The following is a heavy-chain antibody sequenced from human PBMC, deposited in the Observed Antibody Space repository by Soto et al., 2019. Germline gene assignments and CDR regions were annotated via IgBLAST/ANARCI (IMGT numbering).Heavy chain of an antibody. Sequence: PGGSLRLSCAASGFTFSSYGMHWVRQAPGKGLEWVAVISYDGSNKYYADSVKGRFTISRDNSKNTLYLQMNSLRAEDTAVYYCAKARSSLIWFDPWGQGTLVTVSS. CDR3: AKARSSLIWFDP. J-gene: IGHJ5*02. V-gene: IGHV3-30*18. CDR2: ISYDGSNK. D-gene: IGHD6-19*01. CDR1: GFTFSSYG.